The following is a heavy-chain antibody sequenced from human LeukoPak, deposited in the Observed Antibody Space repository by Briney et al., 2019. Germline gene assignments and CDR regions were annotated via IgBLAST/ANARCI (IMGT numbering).Heavy chain of an antibody. Sequence: GGSLRLSCAASGFTFSSYNMNWVRQAPGKGLEWVSSISSSGSYIYYADSVKGRLTISRDNAKNSLYLQMNSLRAEDTAVYYCVRGELYFDYWGQGTLVTVPS. CDR3: VRGELYFDY. V-gene: IGHV3-21*01. CDR2: ISSSGSYI. D-gene: IGHD3-10*01. CDR1: GFTFSSYN. J-gene: IGHJ4*02.